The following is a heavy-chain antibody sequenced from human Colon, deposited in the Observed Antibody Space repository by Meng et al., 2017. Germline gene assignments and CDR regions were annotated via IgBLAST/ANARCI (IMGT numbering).Heavy chain of an antibody. D-gene: IGHD6-19*01. J-gene: IGHJ5*02. CDR1: GGSISTSGYY. Sequence: QPQLQESGPGLVKPSEARSLTVSFSGGSISTSGYYWGWIRQPPGKGLEWIGSIGHSGITYYTPSLKSRVTVSIDTSKSQFSLKLTSVTAADTAVYYCVRSSGWVRTGFDPWGQGTLVTVSS. CDR2: IGHSGIT. V-gene: IGHV4-39*01. CDR3: VRSSGWVRTGFDP.